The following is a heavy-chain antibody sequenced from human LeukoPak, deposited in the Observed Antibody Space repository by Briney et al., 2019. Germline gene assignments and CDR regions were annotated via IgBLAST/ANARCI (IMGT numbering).Heavy chain of an antibody. CDR1: GGSISSSSYY. J-gene: IGHJ4*02. CDR3: ARYDSRGSASTRFDY. V-gene: IGHV4-39*02. D-gene: IGHD3-16*01. CDR2: IYGTGST. Sequence: KASETLSLTCTVSGGSISSSSYYWGWIRQPPGKGLEWIGRIYGTGSTSYNPSLMNRVTMSVDTSKNHFSLKLTSVTAADTAVYYCARYDSRGSASTRFDYWGQGILVTISS.